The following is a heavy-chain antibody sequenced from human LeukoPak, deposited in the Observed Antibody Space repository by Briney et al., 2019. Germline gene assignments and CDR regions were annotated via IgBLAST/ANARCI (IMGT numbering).Heavy chain of an antibody. CDR3: ARDGTSSGSYST. V-gene: IGHV3-21*01. CDR2: ISSSSSYI. CDR1: GFTFSSYS. Sequence: GGSLRLSCAASGFTFSSYSMNWVRQAPGKGREWVSSISSSSSYIYYADSVKGRFTISRDNAKNSLYLQMNSLRAEDTAVYYCARDGTSSGSYSTWGQGTLVTVSS. D-gene: IGHD1-26*01. J-gene: IGHJ5*02.